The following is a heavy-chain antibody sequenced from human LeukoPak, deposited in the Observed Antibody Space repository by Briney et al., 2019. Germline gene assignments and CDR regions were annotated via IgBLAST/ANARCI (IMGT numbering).Heavy chain of an antibody. CDR3: ARDESSGWYGDPDY. J-gene: IGHJ4*02. Sequence: PGRSLRLSCAASGFTFSSYAMHWVRQAPGKGLEWVAVISYDGSNKYYADSVKGRFTISRDNSKNTLYLQMNSLRAEDTAVHYCARDESSGWYGDPDYWGQGTLVTVSS. V-gene: IGHV3-30*01. CDR1: GFTFSSYA. D-gene: IGHD6-19*01. CDR2: ISYDGSNK.